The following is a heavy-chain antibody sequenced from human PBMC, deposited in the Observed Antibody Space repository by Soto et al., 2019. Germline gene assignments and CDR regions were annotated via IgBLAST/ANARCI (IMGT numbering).Heavy chain of an antibody. CDR3: ASDSYSTSTVVCFDY. V-gene: IGHV3-15*07. D-gene: IGHD2-21*01. CDR2: IKSKTDGGTT. CDR1: GFTFSNAW. Sequence: PGGSLRLSCAASGFTFSNAWINWVRQAPGKGLEWVGRIKSKTDGGTTDFAAPVKGRFAISRDDSKNMVYLQMNSLKTEDTGISFCASDSYSTSTVVCFDYWGQGSRVTVSS. J-gene: IGHJ4*02.